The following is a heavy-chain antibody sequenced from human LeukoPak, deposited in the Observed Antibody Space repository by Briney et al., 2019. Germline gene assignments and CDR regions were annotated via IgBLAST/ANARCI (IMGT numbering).Heavy chain of an antibody. CDR1: GFTFSSYW. J-gene: IGHJ6*03. Sequence: GGTLRXSCAASGFTFSSYWMSWVRQAPGKGLEWVANIKQDGSEKYYVDSVKGRFTISRDNAKNSLYLQMNSLRAEDTAVYYCAXXGXSXXRYYYYYMDVWGEGTTVTVSS. CDR2: IKQDGSEK. CDR3: AXXGXSXXRYYYYYMDV. V-gene: IGHV3-7*03. D-gene: IGHD4-11*01.